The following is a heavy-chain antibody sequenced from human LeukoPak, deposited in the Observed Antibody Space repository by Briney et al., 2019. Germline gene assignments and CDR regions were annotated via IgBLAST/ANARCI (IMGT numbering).Heavy chain of an antibody. V-gene: IGHV3-7*01. Sequence: PGGSLRLSCAASGFIFSSHDMNWVRQAPGKGLEWVANIQQDGSEKYYVDSVKGRFIISRDNAKNSLYLQMNSLRAEDTAVYYCARVRKLRTRGVMDPLDYWGQGTLVTVSS. CDR1: GFIFSSHD. J-gene: IGHJ4*02. CDR3: ARVRKLRTRGVMDPLDY. D-gene: IGHD3-10*01. CDR2: IQQDGSEK.